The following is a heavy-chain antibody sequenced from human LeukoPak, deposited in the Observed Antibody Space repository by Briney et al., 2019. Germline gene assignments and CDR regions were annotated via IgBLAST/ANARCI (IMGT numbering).Heavy chain of an antibody. CDR3: ARGSSGGSCYSRVHAGWFDP. J-gene: IGHJ5*02. CDR2: IIHSGNT. D-gene: IGHD2-15*01. CDR1: GGSFSGYY. Sequence: SETLSLTCALYGGSFSGYYWSWVRQPPEDGLGWNGEIIHSGNTNYNPSPKSRVTISVDTSKKQFSLKLSSVIAADTAVYYCARGSSGGSCYSRVHAGWFDPWGQGTLVTVSS. V-gene: IGHV4-34*01.